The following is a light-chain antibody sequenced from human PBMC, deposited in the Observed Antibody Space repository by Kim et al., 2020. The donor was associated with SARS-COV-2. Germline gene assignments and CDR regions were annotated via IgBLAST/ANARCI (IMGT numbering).Light chain of an antibody. CDR3: QQRSNWQEFT. V-gene: IGKV3-11*01. CDR2: DAS. CDR1: QSVSSY. J-gene: IGKJ3*01. Sequence: SPGERATLSCRASQSVSSYLAWYQQKPGQAPRLLIYDASNRATGIPARFSGSGSGTDFTLTISSLEPEDFAVYYCQQRSNWQEFTFGPGTKVDIK.